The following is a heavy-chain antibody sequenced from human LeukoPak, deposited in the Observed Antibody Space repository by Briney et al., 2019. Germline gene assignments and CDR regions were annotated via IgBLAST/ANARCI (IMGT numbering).Heavy chain of an antibody. CDR3: ARARITMVRGVPYFDY. V-gene: IGHV1-18*01. CDR2: ISAYNGNT. D-gene: IGHD3-10*01. CDR1: GYTFDRYG. J-gene: IGHJ4*02. Sequence: ASVKVSCKASGYTFDRYGVSWVRQAPGQGLEWMGWISAYNGNTNYAQKLQGRVTMTTDTSTSTAYMELRSLRSDDTAVYYCARARITMVRGVPYFDYWGQGTLVTVSS.